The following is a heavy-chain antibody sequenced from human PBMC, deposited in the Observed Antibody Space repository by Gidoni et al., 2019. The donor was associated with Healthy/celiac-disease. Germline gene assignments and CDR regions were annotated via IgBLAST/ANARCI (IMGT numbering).Heavy chain of an antibody. D-gene: IGHD3-3*01. Sequence: QLQLQESGPGLVKPSETLSLTCTDSGGSISRSSYYWGWIRQPPGKGLEWIGSIYDSGSTYYTPSLKSRFTIYVDTSKNQFSLKLSSVTAADTAVYYCARPHYDFWSGYTYDAFDIWGQGTMVTVSS. CDR3: ARPHYDFWSGYTYDAFDI. V-gene: IGHV4-39*01. CDR2: IYDSGST. CDR1: GGSISRSSYY. J-gene: IGHJ3*02.